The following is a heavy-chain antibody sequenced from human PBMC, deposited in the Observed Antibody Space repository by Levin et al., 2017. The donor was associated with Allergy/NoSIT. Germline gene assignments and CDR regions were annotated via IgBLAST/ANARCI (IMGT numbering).Heavy chain of an antibody. CDR3: GPGTRGVIKGWFDP. CDR2: IRSKAYGGTT. V-gene: IGHV3-49*03. CDR1: GFTFGDYA. D-gene: IGHD3-10*01. J-gene: IGHJ5*02. Sequence: PGGSLRLSSTASGFTFGDYAMSWFRQAPGKGLEWVGFIRSKAYGGTTEYAASVKGRFTISRDDSKSIAYLQMNSLKTEDTAVYYCGPGTRGVIKGWFDPWGQGTLVTVSS.